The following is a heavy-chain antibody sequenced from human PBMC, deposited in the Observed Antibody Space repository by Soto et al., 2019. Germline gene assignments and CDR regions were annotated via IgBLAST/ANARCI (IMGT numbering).Heavy chain of an antibody. V-gene: IGHV3-74*01. J-gene: IGHJ4*02. Sequence: EVQLVESGGGLVQPGGSLRLSCAASGFTFSSYWMHWVRQAPGKGLVWVSRIKSDGSSTNYADSVKGRFTISRDNSKNTLYLQMNSLRAEDTAVYYCAKDRAGDIYVAARSGLDYWGQGTLVTVSS. CDR1: GFTFSSYW. CDR3: AKDRAGDIYVAARSGLDY. D-gene: IGHD3-3*01. CDR2: IKSDGSST.